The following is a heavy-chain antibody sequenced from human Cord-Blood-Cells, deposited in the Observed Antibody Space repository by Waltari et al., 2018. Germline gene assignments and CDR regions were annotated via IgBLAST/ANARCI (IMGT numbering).Heavy chain of an antibody. CDR2: ISYDGSNK. J-gene: IGHJ6*02. V-gene: IGHV3-30-3*01. CDR1: GFTFSRYA. Sequence: QVQLVESGGGVVQPGRSLRLSCAASGFTFSRYAMPWVRQAPGTGLEWVAVISYDGSNKYYADSVKGRFTISRDNSKNTLYLQMNSLRAEDTAVYYCARVGVKRGYYYYYGMDVWGQGTTVTVSS. CDR3: ARVGVKRGYYYYYGMDV. D-gene: IGHD3-10*01.